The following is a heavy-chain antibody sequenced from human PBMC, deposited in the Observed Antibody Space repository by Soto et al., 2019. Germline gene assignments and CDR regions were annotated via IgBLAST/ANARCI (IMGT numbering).Heavy chain of an antibody. CDR3: ARDLGNPYYFNY. V-gene: IGHV1-3*04. Sequence: QVQLVQSGAEVKKPGASVKVSCKASGYTFTTYAMHWVRQAPGQRLEWMGWINTANGNTKYSQKIQGRVTITRDTSASTAYMELSSLKPEDTAVFYCARDLGNPYYFNYWGQGTLVTVSS. D-gene: IGHD3-16*01. J-gene: IGHJ4*02. CDR1: GYTFTTYA. CDR2: INTANGNT.